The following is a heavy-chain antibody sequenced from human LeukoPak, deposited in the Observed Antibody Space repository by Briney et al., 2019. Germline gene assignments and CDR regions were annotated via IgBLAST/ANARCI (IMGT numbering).Heavy chain of an antibody. CDR2: ISGGGDIT. Sequence: PGGSLRLSCAASGFNFANHAMSWVRQTPGKGLEWVSAISGGGDITYYADSVKGRFTVSRDNAKNTVYLQMNNLRVDDTAMYYCVGTIAFRGSEYWGQGALVTVSS. CDR3: VGTIAFRGSEY. V-gene: IGHV3-23*01. J-gene: IGHJ4*02. D-gene: IGHD3-3*02. CDR1: GFNFANHA.